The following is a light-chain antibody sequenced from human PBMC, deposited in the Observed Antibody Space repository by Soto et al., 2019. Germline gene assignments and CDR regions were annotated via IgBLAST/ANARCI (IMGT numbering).Light chain of an antibody. CDR2: EVN. J-gene: IGLJ1*01. CDR1: SRDVGGYNY. Sequence: QSVLTQPASVSGSPGQSITISCTGTSRDVGGYNYVSWYQQHPGKAPKLIIYEVNNRPSGVSNRFSGSKSGNTASLTISGLQAEDEADYYCSSYTRGSTYVFGTGTKVTVL. V-gene: IGLV2-14*01. CDR3: SSYTRGSTYV.